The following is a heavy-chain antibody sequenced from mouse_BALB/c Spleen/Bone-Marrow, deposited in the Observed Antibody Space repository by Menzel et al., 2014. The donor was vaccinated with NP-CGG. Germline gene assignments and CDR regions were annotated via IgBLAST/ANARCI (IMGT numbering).Heavy chain of an antibody. CDR1: GYSFTSYW. V-gene: IGHV1-5*01. CDR3: TFLVKEDFAY. J-gene: IGHJ3*01. D-gene: IGHD2-10*02. CDR2: VYPGNSDT. Sequence: VQLQQSGTVLARPGASVKMSCKASGYSFTSYWMHWGKQRPGQGLEWIGAVYPGNSDTTYNQKFKGKAKLTAVTSASTAYMELSSLTNEDSAVYYCTFLVKEDFAYWGQGTLVTVSA.